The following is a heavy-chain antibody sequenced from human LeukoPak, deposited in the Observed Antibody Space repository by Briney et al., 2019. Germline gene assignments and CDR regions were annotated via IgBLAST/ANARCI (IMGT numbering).Heavy chain of an antibody. CDR2: MNPNSGNT. V-gene: IGHV1-8*01. D-gene: IGHD3-22*01. CDR3: ARVHSSGYLTDIDY. J-gene: IGHJ4*02. Sequence: ASVKVSCKASGYSFTSHDINWVRRATGQGLEWMGWMNPNSGNTGYAQKFQGRVTMTRNTSISTAYMELSSLRAEDTAVYYCARVHSSGYLTDIDYWGQGTLVTVSS. CDR1: GYSFTSHD.